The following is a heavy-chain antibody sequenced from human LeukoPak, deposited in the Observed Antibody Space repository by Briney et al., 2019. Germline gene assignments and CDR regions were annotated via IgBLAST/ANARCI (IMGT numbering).Heavy chain of an antibody. CDR1: GFTFSDYW. J-gene: IGHJ4*02. Sequence: GGSLRLSCAASGFTFSDYWMSWMRQAPGKGLEWVANIKYDGSEEYYVDSVKGRFTISRDNAENSLYLQLSSLRVEDTAVYYCRSGGATPGSFDNWGQGTLVTVSP. D-gene: IGHD2-15*01. CDR2: IKYDGSEE. CDR3: RSGGATPGSFDN. V-gene: IGHV3-7*01.